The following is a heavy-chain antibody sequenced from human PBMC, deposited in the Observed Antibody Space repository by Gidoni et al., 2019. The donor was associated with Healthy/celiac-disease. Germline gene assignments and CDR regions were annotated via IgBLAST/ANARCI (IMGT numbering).Heavy chain of an antibody. CDR2: IYSGGST. V-gene: IGHV3-66*01. D-gene: IGHD3-16*02. J-gene: IGHJ4*02. Sequence: EVQLVESVGGLVQPGGSVRLSCAASGFTVSSNYMGWVRQAPGKGLEWGSVIYSGGSTYYADAVKGRFTISRDNSKNTLYLQMNSLRAEDTAVDDCAREGVMITFGGVIALDYWGQGTLVTVSS. CDR1: GFTVSSNY. CDR3: AREGVMITFGGVIALDY.